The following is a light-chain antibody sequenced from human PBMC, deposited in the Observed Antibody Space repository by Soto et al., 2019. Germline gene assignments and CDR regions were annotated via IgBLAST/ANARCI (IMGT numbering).Light chain of an antibody. CDR2: SNN. CDR1: SSNIGSNT. Sequence: SVLTQPPSASGTPGQRVTISCSGSSSNIGSNTVNWYQQLPGTAPKLLIYSNNQRPSGVPDRFSGSKSGTSASLAISGLQSEDEAAYYCAAWDDSLNGVVFGGGTKLTVL. J-gene: IGLJ2*01. CDR3: AAWDDSLNGVV. V-gene: IGLV1-44*01.